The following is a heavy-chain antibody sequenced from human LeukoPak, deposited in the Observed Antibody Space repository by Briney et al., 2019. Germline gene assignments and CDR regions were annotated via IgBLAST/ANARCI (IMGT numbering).Heavy chain of an antibody. D-gene: IGHD3-3*01. Sequence: GASVKVSCKASGYTFTSYGISWVRQAPGQGLEWMGWISAYNGITNYAQKLQGRVTMTTDTSTSTAYMELRSLRSDDTAVYYCARTHSITIFGVVIFYNWFDPWGQGTLVTVSS. J-gene: IGHJ5*02. V-gene: IGHV1-18*01. CDR1: GYTFTSYG. CDR3: ARTHSITIFGVVIFYNWFDP. CDR2: ISAYNGIT.